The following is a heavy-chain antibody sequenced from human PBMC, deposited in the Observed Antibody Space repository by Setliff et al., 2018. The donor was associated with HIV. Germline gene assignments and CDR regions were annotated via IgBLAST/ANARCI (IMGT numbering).Heavy chain of an antibody. CDR3: AIRDYYDSSGYYNFDY. D-gene: IGHD3-22*01. Sequence: ASVKVSCKASGYTFTGYYMHWVRQAPGQGLAWMAIINPSGGSTSYAQKFKGRVTVTRDTSTSTAYMELSSLRSEDTAVYYCAIRDYYDSSGYYNFDYWGQGTLVTVSS. CDR2: INPSGGST. V-gene: IGHV1-46*01. J-gene: IGHJ4*02. CDR1: GYTFTGYY.